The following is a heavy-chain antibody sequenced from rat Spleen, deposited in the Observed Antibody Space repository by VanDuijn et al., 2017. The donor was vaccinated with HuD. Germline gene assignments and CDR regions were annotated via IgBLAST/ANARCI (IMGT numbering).Heavy chain of an antibody. Sequence: EVQLVESGGGLVQPGRSLKLSCAASGFTFSDYYMAWVRQAPTKGLEWVATISSDGGRNFFRDSVKGRFTISRDNAKSTLSLQMDSLRSEDTATYYCTSLNNPFDYWGQGVMVTVSS. CDR1: GFTFSDYY. D-gene: IGHD1-4*01. J-gene: IGHJ2*01. V-gene: IGHV5-20*01. CDR2: ISSDGGRN. CDR3: TSLNNPFDY.